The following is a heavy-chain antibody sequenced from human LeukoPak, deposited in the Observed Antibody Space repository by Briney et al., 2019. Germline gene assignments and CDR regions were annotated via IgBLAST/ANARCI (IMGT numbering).Heavy chain of an antibody. CDR2: INPNSGGT. D-gene: IGHD3-10*01. CDR1: GYTFTGYY. V-gene: IGHV1-2*04. J-gene: IGHJ3*02. Sequence: ASVKVSCKASGYTFTGYYMHWVRQAPGQGLEWMGWINPNSGGTNYAQKFQGWVTMTRDTSISTAYMELSRPRSDDTAVYYCARGGESPWFGELLAQKAFDIWGQGTMVTVSS. CDR3: ARGGESPWFGELLAQKAFDI.